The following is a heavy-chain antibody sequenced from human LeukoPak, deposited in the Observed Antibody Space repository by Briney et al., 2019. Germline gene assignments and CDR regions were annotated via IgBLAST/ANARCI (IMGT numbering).Heavy chain of an antibody. Sequence: SETLSLTCTVSGGSVSSGSYYWSWIRQPPGKGLEWIGYIYHSGSTYYNPSLKSRVTISVDRSKNQFSLKLSSVTAADTAVYYCARDRVGLALDYWGQGTLVTVSS. CDR2: IYHSGST. V-gene: IGHV4-30-2*01. D-gene: IGHD3-16*01. CDR3: ARDRVGLALDY. CDR1: GGSVSSGSYY. J-gene: IGHJ4*02.